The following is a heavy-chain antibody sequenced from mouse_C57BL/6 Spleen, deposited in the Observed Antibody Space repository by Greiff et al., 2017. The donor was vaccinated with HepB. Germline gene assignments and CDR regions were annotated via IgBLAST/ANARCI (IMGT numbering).Heavy chain of an antibody. J-gene: IGHJ4*01. V-gene: IGHV1-82*01. Sequence: QVQLQQSGPELVKPGASVKISCKASGYAFSSSWMNWVKQRPGKGLEWIGRIYPGDGDTNYNGKFKGKATLTADKSSSTAYMQLSSLTSEDSAVYFCANLLDYYAMDYWGQGTSVTVSS. CDR3: ANLLDYYAMDY. CDR2: IYPGDGDT. CDR1: GYAFSSSW.